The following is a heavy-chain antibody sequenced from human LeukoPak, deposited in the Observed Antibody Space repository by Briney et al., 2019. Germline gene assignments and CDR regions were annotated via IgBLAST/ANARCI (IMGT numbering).Heavy chain of an antibody. D-gene: IGHD2-21*02. J-gene: IGHJ4*02. CDR2: IKHDGSEK. Sequence: GSLRLSCAASGFSFSSYWMSWIRQAPGKGLEWLANIKHDGSEKYYVGSVEGRFTISRDNAKNSLYLQMNSLRAEDTAFYYCARVTSRDPLHYWGQGTLVTVSS. CDR1: GFSFSSYW. CDR3: ARVTSRDPLHY. V-gene: IGHV3-7*03.